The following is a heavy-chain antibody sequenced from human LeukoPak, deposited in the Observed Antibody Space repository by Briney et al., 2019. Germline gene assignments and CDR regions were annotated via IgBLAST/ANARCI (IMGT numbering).Heavy chain of an antibody. V-gene: IGHV4-34*01. D-gene: IGHD5-18*01. J-gene: IGHJ6*02. CDR2: INHSGST. Sequence: PSETLSLTCAVYGGSFSGYYWSWIRQPPGKGLEWIGEINHSGSTNYNPSLKSRVTISVDTSKNQSSLKLSSVTAADTAVYYCARGRRYSYAYYYYYGMDVWGQGTTVTVS. CDR1: GGSFSGYY. CDR3: ARGRRYSYAYYYYYGMDV.